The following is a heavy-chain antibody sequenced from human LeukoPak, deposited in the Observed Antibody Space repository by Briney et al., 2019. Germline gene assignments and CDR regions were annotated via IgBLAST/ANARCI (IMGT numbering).Heavy chain of an antibody. J-gene: IGHJ4*02. CDR2: FDPEDGET. CDR3: ATVLLRAGGAGSETIFDY. Sequence: GASVKVSCKVSGYTLTELSMHWVRQAPGKGLEWMGGFDPEDGETIYAQKFQGRVTMTEDTSTDTAYMELSSLRSEDTAVYSCATVLLRAGGAGSETIFDYWGQGTLVTVSS. CDR1: GYTLTELS. D-gene: IGHD3-10*01. V-gene: IGHV1-24*01.